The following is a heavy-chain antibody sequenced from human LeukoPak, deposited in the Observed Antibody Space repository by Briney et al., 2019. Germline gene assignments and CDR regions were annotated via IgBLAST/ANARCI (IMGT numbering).Heavy chain of an antibody. CDR3: AKGDYYDSSGYYPD. D-gene: IGHD3-22*01. CDR2: ISGSGGST. CDR1: GFTFSSYA. Sequence: AGGSLRLSCAASGFTFSSYAMSWVRQAPGKGLEWVSAISGSGGSTYYADSVKGRFTISRDNSKNTLYLQMNSLRAEDTAVYYCAKGDYYDSSGYYPDWGQGTLVTVSP. V-gene: IGHV3-23*01. J-gene: IGHJ4*02.